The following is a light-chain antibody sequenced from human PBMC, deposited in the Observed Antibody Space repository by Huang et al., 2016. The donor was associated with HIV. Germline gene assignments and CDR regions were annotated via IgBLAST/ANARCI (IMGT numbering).Light chain of an antibody. Sequence: TVLTQSPGALSLSPGERATLSCRASQNIYSNFLAWYQQQRGQPPRLLIYGASTRATGVPHRFSGSGSGTDFTLTISRLETEDFAMYFCQQYGTSPYTFGQGTKLEIK. CDR3: QQYGTSPYT. CDR2: GAS. CDR1: QNIYSNF. V-gene: IGKV3-20*01. J-gene: IGKJ2*01.